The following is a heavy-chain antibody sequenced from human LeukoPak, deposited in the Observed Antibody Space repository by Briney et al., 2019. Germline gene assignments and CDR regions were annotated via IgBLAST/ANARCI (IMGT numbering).Heavy chain of an antibody. V-gene: IGHV4-59*01. CDR1: GGSISSYY. Sequence: SETLSLTCTVSGGSISSYYWSWIRQPPGKGLEWIGYIYYSGSTNYNPSLKSRVTISVDTSKNQFSLKLSSVTAADTAVYYCAGIVVPAAIRAWDDYYYMDVWGKGTTVTVSS. CDR3: AGIVVPAAIRAWDDYYYMDV. J-gene: IGHJ6*03. D-gene: IGHD2-2*02. CDR2: IYYSGST.